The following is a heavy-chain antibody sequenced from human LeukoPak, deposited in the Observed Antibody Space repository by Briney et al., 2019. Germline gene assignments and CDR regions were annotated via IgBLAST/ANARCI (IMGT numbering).Heavy chain of an antibody. D-gene: IGHD3-22*01. Sequence: PGGSLRLSCAASGFTFSDYYMSWIRQAPGKGLEWVSYISSTTGYTNYADSVQGRFTIPRDNARNSLYLQMNSLTAEDTAVYYCARVGPHYYDSSGYFYYFDYWGQGTLVTVSS. CDR1: GFTFSDYY. CDR2: ISSTTGYT. J-gene: IGHJ4*02. V-gene: IGHV3-11*05. CDR3: ARVGPHYYDSSGYFYYFDY.